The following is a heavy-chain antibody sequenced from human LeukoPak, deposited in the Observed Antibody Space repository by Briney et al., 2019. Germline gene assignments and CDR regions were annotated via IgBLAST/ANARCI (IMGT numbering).Heavy chain of an antibody. J-gene: IGHJ4*02. CDR1: GFTFSSYW. CDR3: VRDACSGGRCYHDY. Sequence: PGGSLRLSCAASGFTFSSYWMHWVRQATGKGLEWVSAIGPRGDTYYAGSVQGRFTMSRENAKSSLYLQMNSLGAGDTAVYYCVRDACSGGRCYHDYWGQGILVTVSS. V-gene: IGHV3-13*01. D-gene: IGHD2-15*01. CDR2: IGPRGDT.